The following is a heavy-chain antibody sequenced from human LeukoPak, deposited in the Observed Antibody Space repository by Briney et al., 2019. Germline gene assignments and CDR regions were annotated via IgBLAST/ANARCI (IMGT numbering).Heavy chain of an antibody. V-gene: IGHV3-23*01. D-gene: IGHD3-22*01. J-gene: IGHJ4*02. CDR1: GFTFSNYV. Sequence: GGSLRLSCAASGFTFSNYVMSWDRQAPGKGLEWVSGIIGSGDSTYYADSVKGRFTISRDNSKNTVYLQMNSLRVEDTAAYYCAKSGPAHCYDSSGYYDYWGQGTLVTVSS. CDR3: AKSGPAHCYDSSGYYDY. CDR2: IIGSGDST.